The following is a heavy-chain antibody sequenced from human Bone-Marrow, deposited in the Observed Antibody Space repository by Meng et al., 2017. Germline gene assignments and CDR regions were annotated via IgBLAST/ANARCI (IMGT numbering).Heavy chain of an antibody. CDR3: ARVFGTARTGVVYFDY. Sequence: ASVKVSCKASGYTFPDYWLHWVRRAPGQGLEWMGRINPKSGDTHYAQRFQGRVTMTGDTSISTAYMELSGLRSDDTAMYYCARVFGTARTGVVYFDYWGQGTLVTVSS. D-gene: IGHD5-18*01. CDR2: INPKSGDT. CDR1: GYTFPDYW. V-gene: IGHV1-2*06. J-gene: IGHJ4*02.